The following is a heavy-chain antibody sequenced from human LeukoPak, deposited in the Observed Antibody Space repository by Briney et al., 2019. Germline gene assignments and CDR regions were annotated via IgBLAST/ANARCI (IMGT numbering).Heavy chain of an antibody. CDR3: AGRGHRYSRD. CDR1: GDSLSSGY. CDR2: ISDSGIT. D-gene: IGHD2-15*01. J-gene: IGHJ1*01. Sequence: SETLSLTCTVSGDSLSSGYWTWIRHLPGKGLEWIGYISDSGITDYNPSLKSRLTISVDTSNNKFSLNLHSVTAADTAVYYCAGRGHRYSRDWGQGILVTVSS. V-gene: IGHV4-4*09.